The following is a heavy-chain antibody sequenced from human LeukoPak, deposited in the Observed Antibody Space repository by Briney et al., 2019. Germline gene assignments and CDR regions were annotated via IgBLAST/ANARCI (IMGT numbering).Heavy chain of an antibody. V-gene: IGHV3-30*03. CDR3: LVWKHVFDR. J-gene: IGHJ5*02. D-gene: IGHD5/OR15-5a*01. Sequence: GGSLRLSCAAPGFTFSSYGMHWVRQAPGKGLGWVAVMSYDGSKEYYADSVKGRFTISRDNSKNTLYLQMNSLRVEDTAVYYCLVWKHVFDRWGQGTLVTVSS. CDR2: MSYDGSKE. CDR1: GFTFSSYG.